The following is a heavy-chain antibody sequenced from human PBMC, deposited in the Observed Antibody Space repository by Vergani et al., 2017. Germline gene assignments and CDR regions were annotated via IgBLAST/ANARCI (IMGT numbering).Heavy chain of an antibody. D-gene: IGHD6-19*01. CDR2: IYYSGST. V-gene: IGHV4-39*01. Sequence: QLQLQESGPGLVKPSATLSLTCSVSGASIRSSNYYWGWIRQTPGKGLEWIASIYYSGSTYYNPSLKSRVTISVDTSKNQFSLKLSSVTAADTAVYFCARHSTVEWLVKLGWIDPWGQGSLVTVSS. J-gene: IGHJ5*02. CDR3: ARHSTVEWLVKLGWIDP. CDR1: GASIRSSNYY.